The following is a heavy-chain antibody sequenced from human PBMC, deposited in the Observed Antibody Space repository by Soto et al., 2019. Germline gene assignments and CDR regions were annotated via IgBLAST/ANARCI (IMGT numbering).Heavy chain of an antibody. J-gene: IGHJ4*02. Sequence: SVKVSCKASGGSFSTYGINWVRLAPGQGLEWMGGIIPKFGTTNYAQKFQGRVTMTRDTSTSTVYMELSSLRSEDTAIYYCSRGYPPGDQLGNLPGAFWGQGALVTVSS. CDR2: IIPKFGTT. CDR1: GGSFSTYG. D-gene: IGHD1-1*01. CDR3: SRGYPPGDQLGNLPGAF. V-gene: IGHV1-69*05.